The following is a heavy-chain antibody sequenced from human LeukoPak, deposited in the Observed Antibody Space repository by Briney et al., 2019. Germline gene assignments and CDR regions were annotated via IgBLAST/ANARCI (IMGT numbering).Heavy chain of an antibody. J-gene: IGHJ4*02. CDR2: ISSNGGST. CDR1: GFTFSSYA. Sequence: TGGSLRLSCAASGFTFSSYATHWVRQAPGKGLEYVSAISSNGGSTYYANSVKGRFTISRDNSKNTLYLQMGRLRAEDMAVYYCARVAAIAGWFDYWGQGTQVTVSS. D-gene: IGHD2-2*01. V-gene: IGHV3-64*01. CDR3: ARVAAIAGWFDY.